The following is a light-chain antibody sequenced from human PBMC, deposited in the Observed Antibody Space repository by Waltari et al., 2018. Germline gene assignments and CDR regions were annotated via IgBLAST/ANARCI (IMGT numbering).Light chain of an antibody. J-gene: IGLJ3*02. CDR1: SSDAGNYNL. CDR3: CSYAGSYTWV. V-gene: IGLV2-23*01. Sequence: QSALTQPASVSGSPGQSITISCTGTSSDAGNYNLCSWYQQYPGKAPKVMIYDDNRRPSGVSDRFSGSKSGNTASLTISGVQAEDEADYYCCSYAGSYTWVFGGGTKLTVL. CDR2: DDN.